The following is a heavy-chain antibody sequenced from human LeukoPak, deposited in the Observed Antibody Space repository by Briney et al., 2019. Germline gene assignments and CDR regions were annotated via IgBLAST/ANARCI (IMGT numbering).Heavy chain of an antibody. J-gene: IGHJ4*02. V-gene: IGHV4-34*01. CDR3: ARGGFARSNYYGSGSYYNFLDY. CDR1: GGSFSGYY. CDR2: INHSGST. D-gene: IGHD3-10*01. Sequence: SETLSLTCALYGGSFSGYYWSWIRQPPGKGLEWIGEINHSGSTNYNPSLKSRVTISVDTSKNQFSLKLSSVTAADTAVYYCARGGFARSNYYGSGSYYNFLDYWGQGTLVTVSS.